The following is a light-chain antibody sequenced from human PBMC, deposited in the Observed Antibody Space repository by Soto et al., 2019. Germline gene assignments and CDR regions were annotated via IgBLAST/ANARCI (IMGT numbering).Light chain of an antibody. J-gene: IGKJ1*01. V-gene: IGKV3-20*01. CDR1: QSVSSSY. Sequence: EIVLTQSPGTLSLSPGERATLSCRASQSVSSSYLAWYQQKPGQAPRLLIYGASSRATGIPDRFSGSGSGKDFTLTISRLEPEDFAVYYCQQYGRSLKWTFGQGTKVNI. CDR3: QQYGRSLKWT. CDR2: GAS.